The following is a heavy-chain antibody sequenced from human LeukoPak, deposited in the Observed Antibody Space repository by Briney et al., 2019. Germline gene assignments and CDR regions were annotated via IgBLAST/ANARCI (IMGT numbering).Heavy chain of an antibody. D-gene: IGHD6-13*01. CDR3: ARGHWQGGIAAAARTRYFQH. CDR1: GGSFSGYY. J-gene: IGHJ1*01. CDR2: INHSGST. V-gene: IGHV4-34*01. Sequence: SETLSLTCAVYGGSFSGYYWSWIRQPPGKGLEWIGEINHSGSTNYNPSLKSRVTISVDTSKSQFSLKLSSVTAADTAVYYCARGHWQGGIAAAARTRYFQHWGQGTLVTVSS.